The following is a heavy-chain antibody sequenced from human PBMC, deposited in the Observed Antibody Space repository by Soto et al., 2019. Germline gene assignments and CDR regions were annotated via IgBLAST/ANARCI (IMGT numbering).Heavy chain of an antibody. CDR3: ARGQFIVVVVAAMSLRNWFDP. CDR2: INHSGST. V-gene: IGHV4-34*01. J-gene: IGHJ5*02. Sequence: QVQLQQWGAGLLKPSETLSLTCAVYGGSFSGYYWSWIRQPPGKGLEWIGEINHSGSTNYNPSLTRRVTISVDTSKHQFSLKLSSVTAADTAVYYCARGQFIVVVVAAMSLRNWFDPWGQGTLVTVSS. D-gene: IGHD2-15*01. CDR1: GGSFSGYY.